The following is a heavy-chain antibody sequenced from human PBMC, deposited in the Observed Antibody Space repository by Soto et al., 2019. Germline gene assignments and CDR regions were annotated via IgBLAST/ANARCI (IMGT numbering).Heavy chain of an antibody. Sequence: GGSLRLSCAASGFAFSSYSMNWVRQAPGKGLEWVSSISSSSSYIYYADSVKGRFTISRDNAKNSLYLQMNSLRAEDTAVYYCAGADCSGGSCFAPFDYWGQGTLVTVSS. D-gene: IGHD2-15*01. V-gene: IGHV3-21*01. J-gene: IGHJ4*02. CDR2: ISSSSSYI. CDR3: AGADCSGGSCFAPFDY. CDR1: GFAFSSYS.